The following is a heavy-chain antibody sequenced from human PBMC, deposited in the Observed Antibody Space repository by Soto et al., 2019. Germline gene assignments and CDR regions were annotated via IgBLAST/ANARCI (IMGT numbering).Heavy chain of an antibody. V-gene: IGHV3-21*01. J-gene: IGHJ4*02. CDR1: GFTFSSYS. Sequence: EVQLVESGGGLVKPGGSLRLSCAASGFTFSSYSMNWVRQAPGKGLEWVSSISSSSSYIYYADSVKGRFTISRDNAKNSLYLQMNSLRAEDTAVYYCARGHYGGNSFDYWGQGTLVTVSS. D-gene: IGHD4-17*01. CDR3: ARGHYGGNSFDY. CDR2: ISSSSSYI.